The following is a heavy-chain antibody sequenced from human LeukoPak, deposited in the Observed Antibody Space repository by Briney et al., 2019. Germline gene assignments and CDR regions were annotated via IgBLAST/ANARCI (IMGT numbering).Heavy chain of an antibody. V-gene: IGHV1-2*02. D-gene: IGHD1-26*01. CDR2: INPKSGAT. J-gene: IGHJ4*02. CDR3: TIDEWELPGY. Sequence: GASVKVSCKTSGYTFTDYYIHWVRRAPGQGLEWMGWINPKSGATDFAQKFQGRITLTRDTSITTAHMEMNRLTSDDTAVYFCTIDEWELPGYWGQGTRVTVAT. CDR1: GYTFTDYY.